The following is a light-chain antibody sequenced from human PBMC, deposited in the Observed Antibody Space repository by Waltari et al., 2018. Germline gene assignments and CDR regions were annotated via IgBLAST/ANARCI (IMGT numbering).Light chain of an antibody. CDR3: QQYDDLPIT. Sequence: IVLTQSPGTLSLSPGEGATLSCRASQGVANNYLAWYQQKPGQAPRLLIYGASSRATGIPDKFSGSGSGTDFTLTIKRLEPEDFAVYYCQQYDDLPITFGQGTRLEIK. J-gene: IGKJ5*01. CDR2: GAS. CDR1: QGVANNY. V-gene: IGKV3-20*01.